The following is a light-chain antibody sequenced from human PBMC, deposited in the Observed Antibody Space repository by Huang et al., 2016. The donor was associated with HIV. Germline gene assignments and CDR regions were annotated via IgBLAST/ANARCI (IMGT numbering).Light chain of an antibody. V-gene: IGKV3-15*01. CDR3: QQYQDWPRT. Sequence: EIVMTQSPGTLSLSPGERATLSCRPSQSVSSNLAWYQHKPGQSPRLFIYGASTRATGVPARLSVSGSGTEFTLTISSLQSDDFVVYYCQQYQDWPRTFGQGTKVEIK. CDR1: QSVSSN. J-gene: IGKJ1*01. CDR2: GAS.